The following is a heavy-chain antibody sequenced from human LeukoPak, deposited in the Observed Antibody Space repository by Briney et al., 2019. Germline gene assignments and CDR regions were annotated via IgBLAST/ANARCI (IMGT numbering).Heavy chain of an antibody. CDR3: ARVLVGALDY. J-gene: IGHJ4*02. CDR2: IKEDGSEK. V-gene: IGHV3-7*03. Sequence: GGSLRLSCAASGFTFRSYWISWFRQAPGKGLEWVANIKEDGSEKSYVDSVKGRFTISRDNAKNLLYLQMNSLRAEETAVYYCARVLVGALDYWGQGTLVTVSS. D-gene: IGHD1-26*01. CDR1: GFTFRSYW.